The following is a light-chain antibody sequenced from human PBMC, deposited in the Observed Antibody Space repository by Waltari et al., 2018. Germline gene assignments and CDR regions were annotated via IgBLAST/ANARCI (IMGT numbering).Light chain of an antibody. CDR3: NSYTGSSSWV. J-gene: IGLJ3*02. CDR1: SGEVGFYNY. Sequence: QSALTQPASLSGSPGQSITISCTGTSGEVGFYNYVSWYQQHPGKSPSLIIYDVSERPSGVSNRFPGSNSGNTDSLTISGLQAEDEADYYCNSYTGSSSWVFGGGTKLTVL. V-gene: IGLV2-14*03. CDR2: DVS.